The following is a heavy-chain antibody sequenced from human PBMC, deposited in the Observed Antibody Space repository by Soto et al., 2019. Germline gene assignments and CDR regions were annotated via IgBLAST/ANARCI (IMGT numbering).Heavy chain of an antibody. J-gene: IGHJ6*02. CDR3: ARVPSSRYYYGSGSYYNSDYYYYGMDV. D-gene: IGHD3-10*01. CDR2: ISAYNGNA. CDR1: GGTFSSYA. Sequence: GASVKVSCKASGGTFSSYAISWVRQAPGQVLEWMGWISAYNGNANYAQKLQGRVTMTTDTSTSTAYMELRSLRSDDTAVYYCARVPSSRYYYGSGSYYNSDYYYYGMDVWGQGTTVTVSS. V-gene: IGHV1-18*01.